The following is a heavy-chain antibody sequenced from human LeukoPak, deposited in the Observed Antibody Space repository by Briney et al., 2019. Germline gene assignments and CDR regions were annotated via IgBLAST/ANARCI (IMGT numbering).Heavy chain of an antibody. CDR2: IYYSGST. CDR1: GGSISSYY. J-gene: IGHJ6*03. V-gene: IGHV4-59*12. CDR3: AREGCSSTSCYSHYYYYYYMDV. Sequence: KPSETLSLTCTVSGGSISSYYWSWIRQPPGKGLEWIGYIYYSGSTNYNPSLKGRVTISVDTSKNQFSLKLSSVTAADTAVYYCAREGCSSTSCYSHYYYYYYMDVWGKGTTVTVSS. D-gene: IGHD2-2*02.